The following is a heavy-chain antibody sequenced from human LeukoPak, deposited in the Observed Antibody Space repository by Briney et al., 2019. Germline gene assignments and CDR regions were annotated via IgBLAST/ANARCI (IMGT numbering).Heavy chain of an antibody. CDR3: ARVSLVRGAPDYYFDY. J-gene: IGHJ4*02. CDR2: VYYIGNT. CDR1: GGSINSYY. V-gene: IGHV4-59*12. D-gene: IGHD3-10*01. Sequence: PSETLSLTCTVSGGSINSYYWSWIRQPPGKGLEWIGYVYYIGNTNYNPSLKSRVTISVDTSKNQFSLKLSSVTAADTAVYYCARVSLVRGAPDYYFDYWGQGTLVTVSS.